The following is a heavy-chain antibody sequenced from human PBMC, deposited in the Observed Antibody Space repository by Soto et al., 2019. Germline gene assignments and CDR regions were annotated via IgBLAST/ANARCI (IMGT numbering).Heavy chain of an antibody. CDR2: IIPIFGTA. V-gene: IGHV1-69*13. J-gene: IGHJ6*02. CDR1: GGTFSSYA. CDR3: ARVLRGYDNYYGMDV. Sequence: GASVKVSCKAPGGTFSSYAISWVRQAPGQGLEWMGGIIPIFGTANYAQKFQGRVTITADESTSTAYMELSSLRSEDTAVYYCARVLRGYDNYYGMDVWGQGTTVTVSS. D-gene: IGHD5-12*01.